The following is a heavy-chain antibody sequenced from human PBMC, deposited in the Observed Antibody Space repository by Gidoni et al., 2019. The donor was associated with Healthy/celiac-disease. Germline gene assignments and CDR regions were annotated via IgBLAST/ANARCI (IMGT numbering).Heavy chain of an antibody. Sequence: QVQLVQSGAEVKKPVASLTVSSKAAGYTFTGYYMHWVRQAPGQGLEWMGWINPNSGGTNYAQKFQGRVTMTRDTSSSTAYMELSRLRSDDTAVYYCARGVGGTGWFDPWGQGTLVTVSS. CDR3: ARGVGGTGWFDP. D-gene: IGHD2-15*01. J-gene: IGHJ5*02. CDR2: INPNSGGT. V-gene: IGHV1-2*02. CDR1: GYTFTGYY.